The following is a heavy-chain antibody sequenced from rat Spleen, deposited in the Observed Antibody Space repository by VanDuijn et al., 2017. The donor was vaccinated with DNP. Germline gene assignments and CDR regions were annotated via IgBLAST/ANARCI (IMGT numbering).Heavy chain of an antibody. CDR1: GFTFSKEA. J-gene: IGHJ2*01. Sequence: EVQLVESGGGLVQPGRSMKLSCAVSGFTFSKEAMAWVRQAPTKGLEWVASINTDGGSTYYPDSVKGRFTISRDNAENTVYLQMNSLRSEDTATYYCARGGNFGTFPYFDHWGQGVMVTVSS. CDR2: INTDGGST. D-gene: IGHD1-10*01. CDR3: ARGGNFGTFPYFDH. V-gene: IGHV5-25*01.